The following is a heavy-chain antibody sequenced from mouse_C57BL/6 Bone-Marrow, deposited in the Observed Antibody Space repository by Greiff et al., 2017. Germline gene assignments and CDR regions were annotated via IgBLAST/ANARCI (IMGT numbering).Heavy chain of an antibody. CDR2: INPYNGGT. Sequence: VQLQQSGPVLVKPGASVKMSCKASGYTFTDYYMNWVKQSHGKSLEWIGVINPYNGGTSYNQKFKGKATLTVDKSSSTAYMELNSLTSEDSAVYYCAILLRSYFDYWGQGTTLTVSS. CDR1: GYTFTDYY. V-gene: IGHV1-19*01. CDR3: AILLRSYFDY. J-gene: IGHJ2*01. D-gene: IGHD1-1*01.